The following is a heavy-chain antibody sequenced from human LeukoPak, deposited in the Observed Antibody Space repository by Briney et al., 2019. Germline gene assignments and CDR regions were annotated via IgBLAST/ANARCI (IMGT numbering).Heavy chain of an antibody. CDR2: VSDSGSSA. Sequence: GGSLRLSCAASGFTFRNYGMSWVRQAPGKGLEGVSVVSDSGSSAYYTDSVKGRFTISRDNSKNTLYLQMNSLRAEDTAVCYCAPDLRGAAWSLDYWGQGTLVTVSS. CDR1: GFTFRNYG. CDR3: APDLRGAAWSLDY. D-gene: IGHD2-15*01. J-gene: IGHJ4*02. V-gene: IGHV3-23*01.